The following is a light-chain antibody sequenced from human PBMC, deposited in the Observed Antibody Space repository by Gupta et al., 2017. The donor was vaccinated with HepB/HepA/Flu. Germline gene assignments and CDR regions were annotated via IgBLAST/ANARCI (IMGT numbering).Light chain of an antibody. Sequence: EIVMTQSPGTLSVSPGERATLSCRASQSVGSNLAWYQQKPGQAPRLVIYGASTRATGIPARFSGSGSGTEFTLTISSLLSEDFAVYYCQQYSNWPPLTFGGGTKVEIK. CDR1: QSVGSN. V-gene: IGKV3-15*01. CDR3: QQYSNWPPLT. CDR2: GAS. J-gene: IGKJ4*01.